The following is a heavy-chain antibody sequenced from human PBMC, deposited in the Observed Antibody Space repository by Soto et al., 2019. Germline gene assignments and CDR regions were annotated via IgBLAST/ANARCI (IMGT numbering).Heavy chain of an antibody. CDR1: GFTFSSYA. J-gene: IGHJ5*02. D-gene: IGHD6-25*01. Sequence: PGGSLRLSCAASGFTFSSYAMSWVRQAPGKGLEWVSVISDSGGSTYYADSVKGRFTISRDNSKNTLYLQMKSLRAGETAVYYCTKDCYSSASLPYNCFDPWGQGTMVTVS. CDR3: TKDCYSSASLPYNCFDP. CDR2: ISDSGGST. V-gene: IGHV3-23*01.